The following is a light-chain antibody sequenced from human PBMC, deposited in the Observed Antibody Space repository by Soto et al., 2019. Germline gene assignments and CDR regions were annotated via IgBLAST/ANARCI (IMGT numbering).Light chain of an antibody. CDR3: QQRKDWPPLT. CDR2: DSY. V-gene: IGKV3-11*01. CDR1: HSVDIY. Sequence: EVVLTQSPDTLSLSAGERATLSCRTSHSVDIYVAWYQQKPGQAPRLLIYDSYNRVTGIPTRCSGSGSGTDFTLTISSLEPEDSAIYYCQQRKDWPPLTFGGGTKVEIK. J-gene: IGKJ4*01.